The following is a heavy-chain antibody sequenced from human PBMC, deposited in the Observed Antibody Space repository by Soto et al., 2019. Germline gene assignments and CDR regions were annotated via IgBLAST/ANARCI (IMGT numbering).Heavy chain of an antibody. CDR2: IKQDGSEK. CDR1: GFTFSTYW. J-gene: IGHJ4*02. D-gene: IGHD3-16*02. CDR3: ARNRYSDY. V-gene: IGHV3-7*01. Sequence: EVQLVESGGDLVQPGGSLRLSCAASGFTFSTYWMTWVRQAPGKGLEWVANIKQDGSEKYYAASVKGRFTISRDNAKNSMYLQMNSLRAEDTALYYCARNRYSDYWGQGTLVTVSS.